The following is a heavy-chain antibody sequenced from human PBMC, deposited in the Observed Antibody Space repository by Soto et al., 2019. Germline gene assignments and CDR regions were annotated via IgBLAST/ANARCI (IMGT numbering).Heavy chain of an antibody. J-gene: IGHJ4*01. CDR1: GFTFSSYG. D-gene: IGHD3-3*01. Sequence: GGSLRLSCAASGFTFSSYGMHWVRQAPGKGLEWVAVISYDGSNKYYADSVKGRFTISRDNSKNTLYLQMNSLRAEDTAVYYCAKELLRPYYDFWREPLSYWGQGTLVTVSS. CDR2: ISYDGSNK. V-gene: IGHV3-30*18. CDR3: AKELLRPYYDFWREPLSY.